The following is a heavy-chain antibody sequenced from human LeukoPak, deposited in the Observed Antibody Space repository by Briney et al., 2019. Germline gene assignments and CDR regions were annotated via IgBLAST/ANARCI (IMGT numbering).Heavy chain of an antibody. Sequence: GGSLRLSCAASGFTFSSYGMHWVRQAPGKGLEWVAVIWYDGGNKYYADSVKGRFTISRDNSKNTLYLQMNSLRAEDTAVYYCAKDELDYYSSGCALDYWGQGTLVTVSS. CDR1: GFTFSSYG. J-gene: IGHJ4*02. D-gene: IGHD6-19*01. CDR2: IWYDGGNK. V-gene: IGHV3-33*06. CDR3: AKDELDYYSSGCALDY.